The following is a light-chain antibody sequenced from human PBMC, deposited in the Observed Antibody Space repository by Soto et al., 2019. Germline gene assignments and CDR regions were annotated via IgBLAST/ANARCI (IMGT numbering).Light chain of an antibody. Sequence: EIVLTQSPGTLSVSPGERATLSCRASQTISSNNLAWYQQKPGQAPILLIYGTSSRATGIPDRFSGSVSGTVFTRSISRLELEDSAIYHCQQYGSWTFGQGTKVEIK. CDR3: QQYGSWT. J-gene: IGKJ1*01. CDR1: QTISSNN. V-gene: IGKV3-20*01. CDR2: GTS.